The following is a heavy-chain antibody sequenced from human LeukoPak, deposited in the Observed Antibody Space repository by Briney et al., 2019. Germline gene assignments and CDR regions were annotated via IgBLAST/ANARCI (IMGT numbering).Heavy chain of an antibody. CDR2: IITDGSTT. D-gene: IGHD1-14*01. J-gene: IGHJ5*02. V-gene: IGHV3-74*01. CDR3: AKEPGP. Sequence: GLLWVSRIITDGSTTTYADSVKGRFTISRDNAKNTLYLQMNSLRAEDTAVYYCAKEPGPWGQGTLVTVSS.